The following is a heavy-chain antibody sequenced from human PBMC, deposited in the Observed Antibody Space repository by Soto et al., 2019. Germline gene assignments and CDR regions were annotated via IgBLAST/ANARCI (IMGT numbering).Heavy chain of an antibody. CDR1: GDSVSSNSAA. Sequence: SQTLSLTCAISGDSVSSNSAAWNWIRQSPSRGLEWLGRTYYRSKWYNDYAVSVRGRININADTSKNQFSLQLNSVTPEDTAVYYCTRGRLTYYAMDVWGLGTSVTVSS. CDR2: TYYRSKWYN. D-gene: IGHD2-15*01. J-gene: IGHJ6*02. CDR3: TRGRLTYYAMDV. V-gene: IGHV6-1*01.